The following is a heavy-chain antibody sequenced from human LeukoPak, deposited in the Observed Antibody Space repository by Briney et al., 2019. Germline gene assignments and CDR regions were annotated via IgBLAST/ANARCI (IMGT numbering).Heavy chain of an antibody. CDR2: ISYDGSNK. D-gene: IGHD5-18*01. CDR1: GFTFSSYA. V-gene: IGHV3-30*04. Sequence: GGSLRLSCAASGFTFSSYAMHWVRQAPGKGLEWVAVISYDGSNKYYADSVEGRFTISRDNSKNTLYLQMNSLRAEDTAVYYCARDHGYIYGYWFLDLWGRGTLVTVSS. J-gene: IGHJ2*01. CDR3: ARDHGYIYGYWFLDL.